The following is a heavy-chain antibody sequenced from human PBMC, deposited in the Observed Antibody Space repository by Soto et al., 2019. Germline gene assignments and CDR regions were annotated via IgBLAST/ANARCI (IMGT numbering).Heavy chain of an antibody. Sequence: QVHLQQSGPGLVNPSETLSLTCTVSGGSMSSYYWTWIRQPAGKGLEWIGRVYSSGGTHYNPSLKSRVTIALDTSKNQFSRRLLSVTDADTAVYYCAIGQRFSDWFDPWGQGTLVTVSS. CDR3: AIGQRFSDWFDP. CDR1: GGSMSSYY. V-gene: IGHV4-4*07. J-gene: IGHJ5*02. CDR2: VYSSGGT. D-gene: IGHD3-3*01.